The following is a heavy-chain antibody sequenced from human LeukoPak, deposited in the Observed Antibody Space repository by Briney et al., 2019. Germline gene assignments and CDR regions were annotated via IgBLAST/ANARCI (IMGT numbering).Heavy chain of an antibody. CDR1: GFTFSSYS. Sequence: GSLRLSCAASGFTFSSYSMNWVRQAPGKGLEWVSSISSSSSYIYYADSVKGRFTISRDNAKNSLYLQMNSLRAEDTAVYYCARDLTATIVVARRGCDYWGQGTLVTVSS. CDR2: ISSSSSYI. D-gene: IGHD3-22*01. V-gene: IGHV3-21*01. J-gene: IGHJ4*02. CDR3: ARDLTATIVVARRGCDY.